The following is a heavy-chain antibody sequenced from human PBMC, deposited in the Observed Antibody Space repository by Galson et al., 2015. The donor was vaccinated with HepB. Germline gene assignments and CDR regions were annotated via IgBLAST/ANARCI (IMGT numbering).Heavy chain of an antibody. Sequence: SLRLSCAASGFTVSSNYMNWVRQAPGKGLEWVSLIYSGGSTYYADSVKGRFTISRDNSKNTLYLQMNSLRAEDTAVYYCARDLRIAVAARPYYYGMDVWGQGTTVTVSS. CDR1: GFTVSSNY. CDR2: IYSGGST. D-gene: IGHD6-19*01. CDR3: ARDLRIAVAARPYYYGMDV. J-gene: IGHJ6*02. V-gene: IGHV3-53*01.